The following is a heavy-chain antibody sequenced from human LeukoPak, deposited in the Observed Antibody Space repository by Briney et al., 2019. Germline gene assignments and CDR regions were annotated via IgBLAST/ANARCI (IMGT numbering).Heavy chain of an antibody. J-gene: IGHJ4*02. CDR2: ISSSSSYI. CDR1: GFTFSSYS. CDR3: ARDVSAATMYYFDY. V-gene: IGHV3-21*01. D-gene: IGHD2-2*01. Sequence: GGSLRLSCAASGFTFSSYSMNWVRQAPGKGLEWVSSISSSSSYIYYADSVKGRFTISRDNAKNSLYLQMNSLRAEDTAVYYCARDVSAATMYYFDYWGQGTLVTVSS.